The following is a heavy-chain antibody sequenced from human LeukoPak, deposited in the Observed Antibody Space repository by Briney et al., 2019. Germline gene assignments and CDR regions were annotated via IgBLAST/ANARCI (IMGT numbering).Heavy chain of an antibody. Sequence: GGSLRLSCAASGFTFSSYSMNWVRQAPGKGLEWVSYISSSSSTIYYADSVKGRFTISRDKSENTLYLQMNSLRTEDTAVYYCARGGTGSNYYYYYMDVWGKGTTVTVSS. CDR2: ISSSSSTI. CDR1: GFTFSSYS. V-gene: IGHV3-48*01. D-gene: IGHD1-26*01. J-gene: IGHJ6*03. CDR3: ARGGTGSNYYYYYMDV.